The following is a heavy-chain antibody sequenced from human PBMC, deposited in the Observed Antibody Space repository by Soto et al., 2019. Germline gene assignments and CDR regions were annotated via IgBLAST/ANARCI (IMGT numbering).Heavy chain of an antibody. V-gene: IGHV3-30*18. CDR2: ISYDGSNK. CDR1: GFTFSSYG. D-gene: IGHD6-19*01. CDR3: AKDPRVYSSGWPYFDY. Sequence: HPGGSLRLSCAASGFTFSSYGMHWVRQAPGKGLEWVAVISYDGSNKYYADSVKGRFTISRDNSKNTLYLQMNSLRAEDTAVYYCAKDPRVYSSGWPYFDYWGQGTLVTVSS. J-gene: IGHJ4*02.